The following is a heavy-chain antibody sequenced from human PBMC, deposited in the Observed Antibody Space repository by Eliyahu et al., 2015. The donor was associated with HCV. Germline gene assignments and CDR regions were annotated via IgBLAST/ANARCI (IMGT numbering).Heavy chain of an antibody. Sequence: QVQLQESGPGLVKPSETLSLTCTVSGGSISSYFWSWIRQPAGKGLEWIGRIYSSGSTNYNPSLKSRVTMSIDTSKNQFSLKLSSVTAADTAVYYCARVSPAHYYGSGSYYDAVDIWGQGTVVTVSS. J-gene: IGHJ3*02. CDR2: IYSSGST. D-gene: IGHD3-10*01. CDR1: GGSISSYF. V-gene: IGHV4-4*07. CDR3: ARVSPAHYYGSGSYYDAVDI.